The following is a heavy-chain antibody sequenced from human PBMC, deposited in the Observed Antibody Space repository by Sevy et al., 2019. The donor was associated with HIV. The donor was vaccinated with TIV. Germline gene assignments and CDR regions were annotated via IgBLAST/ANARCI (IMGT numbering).Heavy chain of an antibody. CDR1: GFTFSAYW. CDR3: ARNTYYLDSTGFGAFDI. CDR2: MKQDGSEK. D-gene: IGHD3-22*01. Sequence: GGSLRLSCAASGFTFSAYWMSWVRQAPGKGLEWVATMKQDGSEKYYVDSVKGRLTISRDNAKNSLYLQMNSLRPEDTALYHCARNTYYLDSTGFGAFDIWGQGIMVTVSS. J-gene: IGHJ3*02. V-gene: IGHV3-7*03.